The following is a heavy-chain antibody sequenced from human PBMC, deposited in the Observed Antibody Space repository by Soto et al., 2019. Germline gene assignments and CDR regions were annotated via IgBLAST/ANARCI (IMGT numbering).Heavy chain of an antibody. CDR2: IYHSGST. CDR3: ARDSRGNYYDSSGYYYY. J-gene: IGHJ4*02. D-gene: IGHD3-22*01. CDR1: GGSISSSNW. V-gene: IGHV4-4*02. Sequence: SETLSLTCAVSGGSISSSNWWSWVRQPPGKGLEWIGEIYHSGSTNYNPSLKSRVTISVDKSKNQFSLKLSPVTAADTAVYYCARDSRGNYYDSSGYYYYWGQGTLVTVSS.